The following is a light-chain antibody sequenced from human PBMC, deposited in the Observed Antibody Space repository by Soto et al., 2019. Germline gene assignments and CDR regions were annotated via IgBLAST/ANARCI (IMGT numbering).Light chain of an antibody. CDR2: EGS. Sequence: QSAPTQPASVSGSPGQSITISCTGTSSDVGSYNLVSWYQQHPGKAPKLMIYEGSKRPSGVSNRFSGSKSGNTASLTISGLQAGDEADYYCCSYAGSSTYVFGTGTKLTVL. CDR1: SSDVGSYNL. CDR3: CSYAGSSTYV. V-gene: IGLV2-23*01. J-gene: IGLJ1*01.